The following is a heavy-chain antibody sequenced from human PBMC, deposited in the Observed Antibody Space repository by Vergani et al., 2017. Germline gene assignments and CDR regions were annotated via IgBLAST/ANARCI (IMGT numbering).Heavy chain of an antibody. V-gene: IGHV1-69*13. CDR1: GGTFSSYA. CDR3: ARGDSTGRNTPDAFDI. CDR2: TIPIFGTA. D-gene: IGHD3-22*01. J-gene: IGHJ3*02. Sequence: QVQLVQSGAEVKKPGSSVKVSCKASGGTFSSYAISWVRQAPGQGLEWMGGTIPIFGTANYAQKFQGRVTITADESTSTAYMELSSLRSEDTAVYYCARGDSTGRNTPDAFDIWGQGTMVTVSS.